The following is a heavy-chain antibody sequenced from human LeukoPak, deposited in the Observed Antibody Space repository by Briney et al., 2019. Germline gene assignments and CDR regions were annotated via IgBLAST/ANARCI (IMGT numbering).Heavy chain of an antibody. CDR2: IYYSGST. V-gene: IGHV4-59*01. CDR3: ARDMRCSGGSCYDAFDI. Sequence: PSETLSLTCTVSGGSISSYYWSWIRQPPGKGLEWIGYIYYSGSTNYNPSLKSRGTVSVDTSKNQFSLKLSSVTAADTAVYYCARDMRCSGGSCYDAFDIWGQGTMVTVSS. D-gene: IGHD2-15*01. J-gene: IGHJ3*02. CDR1: GGSISSYY.